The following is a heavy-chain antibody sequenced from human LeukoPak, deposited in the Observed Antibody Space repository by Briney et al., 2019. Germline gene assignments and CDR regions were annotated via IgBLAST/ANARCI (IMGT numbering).Heavy chain of an antibody. J-gene: IGHJ4*02. CDR2: INAYNGNT. D-gene: IGHD1-1*01. CDR1: GYTFTSYG. CDR3: ARRQGTTLSFDY. V-gene: IGHV1-18*01. Sequence: ASVKVSCKASGYTFTSYGFSWVRQAPGQGLEWMGWINAYNGNTNYAQKLQGRVTMTTDTSTSTAYMELRSLRFDDTAVYYCARRQGTTLSFDYWGQGALVTVSS.